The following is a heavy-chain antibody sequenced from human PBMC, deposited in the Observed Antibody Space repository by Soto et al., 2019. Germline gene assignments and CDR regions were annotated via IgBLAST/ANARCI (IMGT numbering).Heavy chain of an antibody. CDR1: GFTFSSYA. Sequence: GGSLRLSCAASGFTFSSYAMHWVRQAPGKGLEWVAVISYDGSNKYYADSVKGRFTISRDNSKNTLYLQMNSLRAEDTAVYYCAKTPVTIDYFDYWGQGTLVTVSS. CDR3: AKTPVTIDYFDY. CDR2: ISYDGSNK. J-gene: IGHJ4*02. D-gene: IGHD2-15*01. V-gene: IGHV3-30-3*02.